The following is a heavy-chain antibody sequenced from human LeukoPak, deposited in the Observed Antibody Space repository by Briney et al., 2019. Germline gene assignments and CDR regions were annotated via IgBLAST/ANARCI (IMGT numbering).Heavy chain of an antibody. CDR3: TRAEGSHGGDFDY. J-gene: IGHJ4*02. V-gene: IGHV3-74*01. CDR1: GFSFSSYW. Sequence: PGGSLRLSCAASGFSFSSYWMLWVPQAPGKGLVWVSRINSDASSTNYADSVRGRFTISRDNAKNTLYLQMNSLRAEDTVVYYCTRAEGSHGGDFDYWGRGTLVSVSS. CDR2: INSDASST.